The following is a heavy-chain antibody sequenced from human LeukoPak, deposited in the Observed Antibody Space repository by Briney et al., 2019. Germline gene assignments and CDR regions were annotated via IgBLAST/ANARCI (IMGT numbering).Heavy chain of an antibody. CDR3: ARAKLLPLMAHYFDY. CDR1: GFTFSSYS. D-gene: IGHD3-16*02. CDR2: ISGSSTYI. V-gene: IGHV3-21*01. J-gene: IGHJ4*02. Sequence: GGSLRLSCAASGFTFSSYSMNWVRQAPGKGLEWVSSISGSSTYIYYADSVKGRFTISRDNAKNSLYLQMNSLRAEDTAIYYCARAKLLPLMAHYFDYWGQGTLLTVSS.